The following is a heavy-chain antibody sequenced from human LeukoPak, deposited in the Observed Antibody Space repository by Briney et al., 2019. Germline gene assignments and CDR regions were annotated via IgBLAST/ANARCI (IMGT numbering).Heavy chain of an antibody. CDR2: ISGRGSTI. CDR3: ARSWGVVAFDS. J-gene: IGHJ4*02. D-gene: IGHD3-16*01. Sequence: KPGGSLRLSCAASGFNFGYYYMSWIRQAPGEGRDCLTHISGRGSTIQYADSVKGRFIISRYNAENSLYLQMNSLRGEDTAVYYCARSWGVVAFDSWGQGNLVTVTS. CDR1: GFNFGYYY. V-gene: IGHV3-11*04.